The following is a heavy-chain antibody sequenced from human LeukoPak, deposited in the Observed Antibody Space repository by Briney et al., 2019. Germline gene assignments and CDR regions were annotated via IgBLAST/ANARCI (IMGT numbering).Heavy chain of an antibody. CDR1: GFTFSSYW. Sequence: GGSLRLSCAASGFTFSSYWMNWVRQAPGKGLVWVSHINTDGRTTTYADSVKGRFTVSRDNAKNTLYLEINRLRAEDTAVYYCARDNAYMFNYRGQGTQVTVSS. CDR3: ARDNAYMFNY. V-gene: IGHV3-74*01. J-gene: IGHJ4*02. CDR2: INTDGRTT. D-gene: IGHD2-2*01.